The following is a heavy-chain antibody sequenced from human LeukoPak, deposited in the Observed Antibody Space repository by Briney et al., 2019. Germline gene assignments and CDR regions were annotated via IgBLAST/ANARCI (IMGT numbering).Heavy chain of an antibody. CDR2: ISSSSNPT. J-gene: IGHJ4*02. V-gene: IGHV3-48*01. CDR1: GFTFSSYA. CDR3: ATESGTYSGTCFDY. Sequence: GGSLRLSCAASGFTFSSYAMSWVRQAPGKGLEWVSYISSSSNPTYYADSVKGRFTISRDNAKNSLYLQMNSLRAEDTAVYYCATESGTYSGTCFDYWGQGTLVTVSS. D-gene: IGHD1-26*01.